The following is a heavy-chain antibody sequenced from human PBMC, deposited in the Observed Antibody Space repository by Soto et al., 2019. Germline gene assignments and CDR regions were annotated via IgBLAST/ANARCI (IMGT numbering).Heavy chain of an antibody. CDR3: ASGAVVVGYYGMDV. V-gene: IGHV4-4*07. CDR1: GGSISSYY. CDR2: IYTSGST. J-gene: IGHJ6*02. D-gene: IGHD2-15*01. Sequence: QVQLQESGPGLVKPSETLSLTCTVSGGSISSYYWSWIRQPAGKGLEWIGRIYTSGSTNYNPSLKSRVTMSADTSKNQFSLKLSSVTAADTAVYYCASGAVVVGYYGMDVWGQGTTVTVSS.